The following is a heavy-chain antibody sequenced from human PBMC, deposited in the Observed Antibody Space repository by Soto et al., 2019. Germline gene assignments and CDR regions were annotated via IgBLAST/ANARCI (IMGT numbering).Heavy chain of an antibody. CDR3: ARGRRGGRYYYYMDV. Sequence: SETLSLTCTVAGGSISSYYLSWIRQPPGKGLEWIGYIYYSGSTNYNPSLKSRVTISVDTSKNQFSLKLSSVTAADTAVYYCARGRRGGRYYYYMDVWGKGTTVTVSS. D-gene: IGHD1-26*01. V-gene: IGHV4-59*01. CDR1: GGSISSYY. J-gene: IGHJ6*03. CDR2: IYYSGST.